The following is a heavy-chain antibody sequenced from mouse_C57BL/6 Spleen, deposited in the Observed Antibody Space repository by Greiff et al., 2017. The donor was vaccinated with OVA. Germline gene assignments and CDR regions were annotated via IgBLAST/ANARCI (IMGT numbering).Heavy chain of an antibody. Sequence: QVQLQQSGTELVKPGASVKLSCKASGYTFTSYWMHWVKQRPGQGLEWIGNINPSNGGTNYNEKFKSKATLTVDKSSSTAYMQLSSLTSEDSAVYYCARLNWDRGYFDYWGQGTTLTVSS. CDR1: GYTFTSYW. J-gene: IGHJ2*01. D-gene: IGHD4-1*01. V-gene: IGHV1-53*01. CDR2: INPSNGGT. CDR3: ARLNWDRGYFDY.